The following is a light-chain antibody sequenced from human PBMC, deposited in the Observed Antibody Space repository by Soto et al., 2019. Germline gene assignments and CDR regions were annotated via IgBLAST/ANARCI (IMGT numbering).Light chain of an antibody. Sequence: EIVLTQSPGTLSLSPGERATLSCRASQSVSSSYLAWYQQKPGQAPRLLIYDASSRATGIPDRFSGSGSGTAFTLTISRLEPEDFAVYYCHQYGSAPQTFGQGTKVEIK. V-gene: IGKV3-20*01. CDR3: HQYGSAPQT. J-gene: IGKJ1*01. CDR1: QSVSSSY. CDR2: DAS.